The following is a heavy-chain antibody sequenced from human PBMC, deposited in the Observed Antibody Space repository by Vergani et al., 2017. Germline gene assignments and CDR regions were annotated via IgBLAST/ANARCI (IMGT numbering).Heavy chain of an antibody. CDR2: IYYSGST. D-gene: IGHD2-2*01. CDR1: GGSISSYY. CDR3: ARDSTHCSSTSCYDWFDP. V-gene: IGHV4-59*01. J-gene: IGHJ5*02. Sequence: QVQLQESGPGLVKPSETLSLTCPVSGGSISSYYWSWLRQPPGKGLEWIGYIYYSGSTNYNPSLKSRVTISVDTSKNQFSLKLSSVTAADTAVYYCARDSTHCSSTSCYDWFDPWGQGTLVTVSS.